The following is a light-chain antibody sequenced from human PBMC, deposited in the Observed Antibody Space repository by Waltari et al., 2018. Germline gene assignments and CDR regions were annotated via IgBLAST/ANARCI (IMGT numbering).Light chain of an antibody. V-gene: IGKV1-39*01. CDR3: QQSHSSTLT. CDR1: QSITDY. CDR2: AAS. Sequence: IQMTQSPSSLSASVGDRVTITCRASQSITDYLNWYQQMPGKAPKLLIYAASNLQSGVPSRFSGSGSGTDFTLTISNLRPEDSATYYCQQSHSSTLTFGGGTKVEIK. J-gene: IGKJ4*01.